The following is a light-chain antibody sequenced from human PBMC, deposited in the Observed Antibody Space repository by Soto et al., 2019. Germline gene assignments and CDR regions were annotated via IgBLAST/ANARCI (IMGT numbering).Light chain of an antibody. CDR2: EAS. CDR3: QYFGNSGGFT. V-gene: IGKV3-20*01. J-gene: IGKJ3*01. Sequence: EIVLTQSPGTLSLSPGQRATLSCRASQSIYSSYLAWYQQKPGQAPRLLIYEASTRATGIPDRFSGSGSGTDFTLTISSLEPEDFAVYFCQYFGNSGGFTFGPGTKVDI. CDR1: QSIYSSY.